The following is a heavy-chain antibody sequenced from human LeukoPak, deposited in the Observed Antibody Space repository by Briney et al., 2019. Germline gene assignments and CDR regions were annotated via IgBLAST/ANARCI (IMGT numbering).Heavy chain of an antibody. Sequence: SETLSLTCAVYGGSFSGYYWSWIRQPPGKGLEWIGQVNHSGSTKYNASLKSRVTISVDTSKNQFSLKLSSVTAADTAVYYCARGRQQQLVRVIGWFDPWGQGTLVTVSS. CDR1: GGSFSGYY. D-gene: IGHD6-13*01. CDR3: ARGRQQQLVRVIGWFDP. J-gene: IGHJ5*02. V-gene: IGHV4-34*01. CDR2: VNHSGST.